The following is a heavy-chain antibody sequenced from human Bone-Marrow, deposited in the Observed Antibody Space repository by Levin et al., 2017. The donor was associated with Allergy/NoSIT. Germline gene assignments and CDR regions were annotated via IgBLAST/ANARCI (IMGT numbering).Heavy chain of an antibody. D-gene: IGHD1-26*01. CDR2: INPNSGGT. Sequence: GESLKISCKASGYTFTGYYIHWVRQAPGQGLEWMGWINPNSGGTNYAQKFQGRVTMTRDTSISTAYMELSRLRSDDTAVYYCARGKGELPDDYWGQGTLVTVSS. CDR3: ARGKGELPDDY. J-gene: IGHJ4*02. CDR1: GYTFTGYY. V-gene: IGHV1-2*02.